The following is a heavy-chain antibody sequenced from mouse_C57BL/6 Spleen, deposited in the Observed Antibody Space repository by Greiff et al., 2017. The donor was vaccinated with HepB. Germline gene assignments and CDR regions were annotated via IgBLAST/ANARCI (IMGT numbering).Heavy chain of an antibody. CDR3: ARELNWYFDV. CDR2: ISSGSSTI. CDR1: GFTFSDYG. J-gene: IGHJ1*03. Sequence: EVMLVESGGGLVKPGGSLKLSCAASGFTFSDYGMHWVRQAPEKGLEWVAYISSGSSTINYADTVKGRFTISRDNAKNTLFLQMTSLRSEDTAMYYCARELNWYFDVWGTGTTVTVSS. V-gene: IGHV5-17*01.